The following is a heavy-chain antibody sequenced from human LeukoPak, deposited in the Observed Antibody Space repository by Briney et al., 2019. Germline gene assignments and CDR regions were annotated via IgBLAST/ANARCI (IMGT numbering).Heavy chain of an antibody. J-gene: IGHJ5*02. CDR3: ATEYNSGWYNWFDP. Sequence: SETLSLTCTVSGGSISNYYWSWIRQPPGKGLEWTGYIYYSGRTNYNPSLKSRVTMSVDTSKNQFSLKLSSVTAADTAVYYCATEYNSGWYNWFDPWGQGTLVTVSS. V-gene: IGHV4-59*01. CDR2: IYYSGRT. CDR1: GGSISNYY. D-gene: IGHD6-19*01.